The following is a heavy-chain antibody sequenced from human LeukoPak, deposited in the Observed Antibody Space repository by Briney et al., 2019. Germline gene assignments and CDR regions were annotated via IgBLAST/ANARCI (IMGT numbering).Heavy chain of an antibody. CDR2: IYHSGST. J-gene: IGHJ4*02. CDR3: ARRGEASAIPVFDY. D-gene: IGHD2-2*02. Sequence: SETLSLTCTVSGGSISSGGYYWTWIRQPPGKGLEWIGYIYHSGSTYYNPSLKSRVTISVDRSKNQFSLKLSSATAADTAVYYCARRGEASAIPVFDYWGQGILVTVSS. CDR1: GGSISSGGYY. V-gene: IGHV4-30-2*01.